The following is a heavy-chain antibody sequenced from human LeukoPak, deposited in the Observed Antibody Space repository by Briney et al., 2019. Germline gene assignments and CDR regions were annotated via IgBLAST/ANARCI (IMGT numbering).Heavy chain of an antibody. Sequence: HPGGSLRLSCAASRFTFNRYAMSWIRQPPGRGREWVSSISASGGGTFYRSSVRGRFTISRDNSKDTVFLQMNGLRAEDTAIYFCAKWDENFYYMDVWGQGTTVTVSS. D-gene: IGHD1-26*01. CDR2: ISASGGGT. CDR3: AKWDENFYYMDV. CDR1: RFTFNRYA. J-gene: IGHJ6*03. V-gene: IGHV3-23*01.